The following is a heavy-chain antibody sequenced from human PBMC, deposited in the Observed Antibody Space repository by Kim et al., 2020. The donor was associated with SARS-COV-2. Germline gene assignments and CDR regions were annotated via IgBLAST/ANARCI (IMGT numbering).Heavy chain of an antibody. CDR3: ARVGGDNYDILTGYLDWFDP. Sequence: SETLSLTCTVSGGSISSYYWSWIRQPPGKGLEWIGYIYYSGSTNYNPSLKSRVTISVDTSKNQFSLKLSSVTAADTAVCYCARVGGDNYDILTGYLDWFDPWGQGTLVTVSS. J-gene: IGHJ5*02. D-gene: IGHD3-9*01. CDR2: IYYSGST. CDR1: GGSISSYY. V-gene: IGHV4-59*13.